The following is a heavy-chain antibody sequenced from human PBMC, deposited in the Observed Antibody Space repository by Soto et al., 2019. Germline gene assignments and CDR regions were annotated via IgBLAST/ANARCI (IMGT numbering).Heavy chain of an antibody. Sequence: EVQLVESGGGFVQPGGSLRLSCAASGFTVNDYYMTWVRQAPGKGLEWVSLLYSGGSTIYADSVKGRVTISRDSSKNTLYLQMNSLRVEDTAVYYCARATVGASDFGFDSWGQGTLVTVSS. CDR3: ARATVGASDFGFDS. V-gene: IGHV3-53*01. CDR2: LYSGGST. CDR1: GFTVNDYY. J-gene: IGHJ4*02. D-gene: IGHD1-26*01.